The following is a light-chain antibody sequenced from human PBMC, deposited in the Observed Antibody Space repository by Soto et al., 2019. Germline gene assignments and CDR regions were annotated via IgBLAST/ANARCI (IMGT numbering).Light chain of an antibody. J-gene: IGKJ1*01. CDR1: QSVSGSY. V-gene: IGKV3-20*01. CDR2: DAS. Sequence: EVALTQSPGTLSLSPGERATLSCRASQSVSGSYLAWFQQKPGQAPRLLIYDASTRATGVPGRFSVSGSGTDFSLTITRLEPEDVAVYYCQHYGSSPWSFGQGTKVEIK. CDR3: QHYGSSPWS.